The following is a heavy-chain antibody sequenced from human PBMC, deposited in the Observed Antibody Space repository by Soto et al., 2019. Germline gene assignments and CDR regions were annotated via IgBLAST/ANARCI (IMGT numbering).Heavy chain of an antibody. Sequence: ASVKVSCKASGYTFTSYAMHWVRQAPGQRLEWMGWINAGNGNTKYSQKFQGRVTITWDTSASTAYMELSSLRSEDTAVYYCAGYFLITFGGVIATPPFDYWGQGTLVTVSS. V-gene: IGHV1-3*01. CDR2: INAGNGNT. D-gene: IGHD3-16*02. J-gene: IGHJ4*02. CDR3: AGYFLITFGGVIATPPFDY. CDR1: GYTFTSYA.